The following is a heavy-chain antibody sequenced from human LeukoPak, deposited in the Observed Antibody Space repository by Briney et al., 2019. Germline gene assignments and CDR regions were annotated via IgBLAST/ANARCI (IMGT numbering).Heavy chain of an antibody. V-gene: IGHV3-7*01. CDR2: IKQDGSEK. Sequence: GGSLRLSCAASGFTFSSYWMSWVRQAPGKGLEGVANIKQDGSEKYYVDSVKGRFTISRDNAKNSLYLQMNSLRAEGTAVYYCARDKVPREVAANWFDPWGQGTLVTVSS. D-gene: IGHD6-19*01. CDR3: ARDKVPREVAANWFDP. CDR1: GFTFSSYW. J-gene: IGHJ5*02.